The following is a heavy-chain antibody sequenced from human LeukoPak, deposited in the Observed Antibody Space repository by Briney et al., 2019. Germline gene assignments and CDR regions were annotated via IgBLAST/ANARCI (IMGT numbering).Heavy chain of an antibody. CDR1: GFTFSSYA. CDR2: ISYDGSNK. Sequence: GRSLVLSCAASGFTFSSYAMHGVRQAPGKGLGGVAVISYDGSNKYYADSVNGRFTISRDNSKNTLYLQMNSLRAEDTAVYYCARAIQDTAMDMYYYYMDVWGKGTTVTVSS. CDR3: ARAIQDTAMDMYYYYMDV. J-gene: IGHJ6*03. V-gene: IGHV3-30-3*01. D-gene: IGHD5-18*01.